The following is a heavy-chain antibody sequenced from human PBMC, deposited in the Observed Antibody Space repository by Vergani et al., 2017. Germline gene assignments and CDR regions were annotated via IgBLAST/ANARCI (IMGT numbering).Heavy chain of an antibody. J-gene: IGHJ4*02. D-gene: IGHD6-19*01. V-gene: IGHV3-7*01. CDR2: IKQDGSAK. CDR1: GFTFSSYW. Sequence: EVQLVESGGGLVQPGGSLRLSCAASGFTFSSYWMSWVRQAPGKGLEWVANIKQDGSAKYYVDSVKGRFTISRDNAKNSLYLQMNSLRAEDTAVYYCARDGGYSSGWDFDYWGQGTLVTVSS. CDR3: ARDGGYSSGWDFDY.